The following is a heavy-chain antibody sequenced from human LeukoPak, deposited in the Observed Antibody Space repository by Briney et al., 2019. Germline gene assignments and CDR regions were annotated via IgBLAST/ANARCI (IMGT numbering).Heavy chain of an antibody. CDR3: ARLDKNSSGWPDDAFDI. CDR2: IYYSGST. CDR1: GDSISTYY. V-gene: IGHV4-59*08. D-gene: IGHD6-19*01. Sequence: SETLSLTCTVSGDSISTYYWSWIRQPPGKGLEWIGYIYYSGSTNYNPSLKSRVTISVDTSKNQFSLKLISVTAADTAVYYCARLDKNSSGWPDDAFDIWGQGTMVTVSS. J-gene: IGHJ3*02.